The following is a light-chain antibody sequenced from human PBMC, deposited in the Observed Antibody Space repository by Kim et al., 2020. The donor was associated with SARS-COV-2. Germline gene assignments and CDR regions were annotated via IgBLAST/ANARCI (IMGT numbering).Light chain of an antibody. V-gene: IGLV3-1*01. Sequence: SYELTQPPSVSVSPGQTASISCSGDKLGDKYACWYQKKPGQSPWLVIYQNSQRPSGTPDRSFGPTPGKTATLPFTGTQAMVEAAFYARPWASSTVVFGGG. CDR2: QNS. CDR3: RPWASSTVV. J-gene: IGLJ2*01. CDR1: KLGDKY.